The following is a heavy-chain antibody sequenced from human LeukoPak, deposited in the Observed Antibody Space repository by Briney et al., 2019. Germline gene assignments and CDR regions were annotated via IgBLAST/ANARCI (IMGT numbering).Heavy chain of an antibody. CDR1: GFTFSSYA. Sequence: GGSLRLSCAASGFTFSSYATSWVRQAPGKGLEWVSAIIGSGGSTYYADSVKGRFTISRDNSKNTLYLQMNSLRAEDTAVYYCATAAAGKDYYYYYMDVWGKGTTVTVSS. J-gene: IGHJ6*03. D-gene: IGHD6-13*01. CDR2: IIGSGGST. V-gene: IGHV3-23*01. CDR3: ATAAAGKDYYYYYMDV.